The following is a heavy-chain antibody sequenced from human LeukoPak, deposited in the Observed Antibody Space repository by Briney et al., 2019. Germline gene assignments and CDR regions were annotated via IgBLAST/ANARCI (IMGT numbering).Heavy chain of an antibody. CDR3: ARCVYYDSSGYMDV. D-gene: IGHD3-22*01. Sequence: SETLSLTRTVSGVSLSSYYWSWIRQPPGKGLEWIGYIYYSESTNYNPSLKSRVTISVDTSKDQFSLKLSSVTPADAAVYYCARCVYYDSSGYMDVWGQGTTVTVSS. CDR2: IYYSEST. CDR1: GVSLSSYY. J-gene: IGHJ6*02. V-gene: IGHV4-59*01.